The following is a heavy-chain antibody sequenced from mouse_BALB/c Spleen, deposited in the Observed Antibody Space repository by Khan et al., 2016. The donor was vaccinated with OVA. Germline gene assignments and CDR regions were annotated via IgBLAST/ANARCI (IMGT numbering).Heavy chain of an antibody. D-gene: IGHD1-2*01. CDR1: GYSITSGYG. Sequence: EVQLVESGPGLVKPSQSLSLTCTVTGYSITSGYGWNWIRQFPGNKLEWMGYISYSGSTNYNPSLKSRIYITRDTSKNQFFLQLNSVTTEDTATSYCARTARIKYWGQGTTLTVSS. V-gene: IGHV3-2*02. CDR3: ARTARIKY. J-gene: IGHJ2*01. CDR2: ISYSGST.